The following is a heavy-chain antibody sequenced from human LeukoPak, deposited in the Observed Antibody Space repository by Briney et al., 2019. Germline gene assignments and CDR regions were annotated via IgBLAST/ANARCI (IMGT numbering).Heavy chain of an antibody. CDR2: IGGYNGNT. D-gene: IGHD3-16*01. CDR1: GYTFTSSG. V-gene: IGHV1-18*01. J-gene: IGHJ4*02. Sequence: ASVKVSCKASGYTFTSSGISWVRQAPGQGLEWMGWIGGYNGNTHHAHKYQGRVTMTTDTSTSTAYMELRSLRFDDTAVYYCARELGEHAFGYWGQGTLVTVSS. CDR3: ARELGEHAFGY.